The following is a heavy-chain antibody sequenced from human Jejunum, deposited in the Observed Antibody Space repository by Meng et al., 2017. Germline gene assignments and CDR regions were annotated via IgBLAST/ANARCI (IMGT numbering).Heavy chain of an antibody. V-gene: IGHV3-33*06. CDR3: AKSSGHDSSGWKFEY. CDR2: IWYDGSYK. Sequence: GESLKISCAASGFTFSSYGMHWVRQAPGKGPEWVAGIWYDGSYKQYADSVKGRFTISRDNSKNTLYLQMNSLRAEDTAMYYCAKSSGHDSSGWKFEYWGQGTLVTFSS. J-gene: IGHJ4*02. D-gene: IGHD3-22*01. CDR1: GFTFSSYG.